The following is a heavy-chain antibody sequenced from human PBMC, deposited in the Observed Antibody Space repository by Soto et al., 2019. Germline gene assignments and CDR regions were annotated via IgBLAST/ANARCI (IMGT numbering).Heavy chain of an antibody. CDR3: AKDRDYGDSYPFDF. D-gene: IGHD4-17*01. CDR2: ITGPGDKT. V-gene: IGHV3-23*01. Sequence: EVQLLEAGGGFVLPGGSLRLSCAASGFTFSNYGMSWVRQAPGKGLEWVSAITGPGDKTYYADSVKGRFTISRDNSKNTMYLQLNNLRVEDMAIYYCAKDRDYGDSYPFDFWGQGTLVTVSS. J-gene: IGHJ4*02. CDR1: GFTFSNYG.